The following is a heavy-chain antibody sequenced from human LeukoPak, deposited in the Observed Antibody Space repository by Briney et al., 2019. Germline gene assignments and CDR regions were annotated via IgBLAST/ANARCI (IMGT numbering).Heavy chain of an antibody. V-gene: IGHV5-51*01. Sequence: GESLKISCKGSGYSFTTYWIGWVRQMPGKGLEWMGIIYPGDSDIRYSPSFQGQVTISADKSISTAYLQWSSLKASDTAMYYCATSESQTRFDYWGQGTPVTVSS. CDR2: IYPGDSDI. CDR3: ATSESQTRFDY. D-gene: IGHD1/OR15-1a*01. J-gene: IGHJ4*02. CDR1: GYSFTTYW.